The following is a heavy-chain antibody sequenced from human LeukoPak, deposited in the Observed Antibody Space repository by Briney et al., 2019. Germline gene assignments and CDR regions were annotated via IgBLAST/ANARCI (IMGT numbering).Heavy chain of an antibody. CDR1: GIIFSNYW. Sequence: GSLRLSCAASGIIFSNYWMHWVRQAPGKGLVWVSRINIDGSTTNYADSVKGRFTISRDNAKNTLYLQMNSLRAEDTALYYCTRGGVDYWGQGTLVTVSS. CDR2: INIDGSTT. CDR3: TRGGVDY. D-gene: IGHD3-16*01. J-gene: IGHJ4*02. V-gene: IGHV3-74*01.